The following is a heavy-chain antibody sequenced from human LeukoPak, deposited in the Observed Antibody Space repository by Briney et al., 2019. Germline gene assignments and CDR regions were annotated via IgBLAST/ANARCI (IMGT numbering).Heavy chain of an antibody. D-gene: IGHD3-22*01. CDR2: FYSGGDT. Sequence: PGGSLRLSCAVSGFTVSSNHMSWVRQAPGKGLEWVSVFYSGGDTHYADSVKGRFTISRDNSKNTLYLQMNSLRVEDTAMYYCARGRWSSSGYQDYWGRGTLVTVSS. CDR1: GFTVSSNH. V-gene: IGHV3-53*01. J-gene: IGHJ4*02. CDR3: ARGRWSSSGYQDY.